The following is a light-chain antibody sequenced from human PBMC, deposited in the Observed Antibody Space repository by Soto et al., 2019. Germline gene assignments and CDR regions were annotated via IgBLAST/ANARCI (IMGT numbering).Light chain of an antibody. V-gene: IGLV2-14*01. CDR3: SSCTSSSLLYV. CDR1: NSDIGFYNY. J-gene: IGLJ1*01. Sequence: SVLTQPASVSGSPGQSITISCTGTNSDIGFYNYVSWYQQHPGEAPKLIIYEVAKRPSGVSSRFSGSKSGNTASLTISGLQAEDEADYHCSSCTSSSLLYVFGTGTKVTVL. CDR2: EVA.